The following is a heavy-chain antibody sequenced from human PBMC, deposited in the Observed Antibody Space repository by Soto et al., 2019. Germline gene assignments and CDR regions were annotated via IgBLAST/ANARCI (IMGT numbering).Heavy chain of an antibody. CDR1: GGSFTSNNW. CDR3: ASRYPGTSVDY. Sequence: QVQLQESGPGLVKPSGTLSLTCAVSGGSFTSNNWWTWVRQPPGQGLEWIGEIYRTGSTNYNPSLKSRVTISLDKSENQFSLTVPSLTAADTAVYYCASRYPGTSVDYWGQGTLVTVSS. V-gene: IGHV4-4*02. D-gene: IGHD1-7*01. J-gene: IGHJ4*02. CDR2: IYRTGST.